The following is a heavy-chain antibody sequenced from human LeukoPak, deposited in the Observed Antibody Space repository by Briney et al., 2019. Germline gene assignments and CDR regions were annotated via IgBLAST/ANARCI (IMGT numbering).Heavy chain of an antibody. CDR2: IYYSGST. CDR1: GGSISSGDYY. D-gene: IGHD3-22*01. J-gene: IGHJ4*02. Sequence: SETLSLTCTVSGGSISSGDYYWSWIRQPPGKGLEWIGYIYYSGSTYYNPSLKSRVTISVDTSKNQFSLKLSSVTAADTAVYYCARVWGDNYYDSSGYIDYWGQGTLVTVSS. CDR3: ARVWGDNYYDSSGYIDY. V-gene: IGHV4-30-4*01.